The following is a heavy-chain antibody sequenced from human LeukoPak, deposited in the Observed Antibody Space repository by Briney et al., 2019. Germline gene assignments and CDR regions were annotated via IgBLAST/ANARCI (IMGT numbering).Heavy chain of an antibody. J-gene: IGHJ4*02. V-gene: IGHV3-30*01. D-gene: IGHD2-2*01. CDR1: GFTFSSYA. CDR3: ARERFVVVPAAMGGVLDY. CDR2: ISYDGSNK. Sequence: PGGSLRLSCAASGFTFSSYAMHWVRQAPGKGLEWVAVISYDGSNKYYADPVKGRFTISRDNSKNTLYLQMNSLRAEDTAVYYCARERFVVVPAAMGGVLDYWGQGTLVTVSS.